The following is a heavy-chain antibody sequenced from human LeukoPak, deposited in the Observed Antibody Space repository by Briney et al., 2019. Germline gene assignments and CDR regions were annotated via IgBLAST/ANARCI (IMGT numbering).Heavy chain of an antibody. Sequence: GGSLRLSCAASGFTFSNAWMSWVRQAPGKGLEWVSAISGSGGSTYYADSVKGRFTISRDNSKNTLYLQMNSLRAEDTAVYYCAKDSFSVAGFSDYWGQGTLVTVSS. D-gene: IGHD6-19*01. J-gene: IGHJ4*02. CDR3: AKDSFSVAGFSDY. V-gene: IGHV3-23*01. CDR2: ISGSGGST. CDR1: GFTFSNAW.